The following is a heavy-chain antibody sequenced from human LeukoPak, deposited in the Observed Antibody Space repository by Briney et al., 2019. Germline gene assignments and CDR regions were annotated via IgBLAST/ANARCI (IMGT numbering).Heavy chain of an antibody. CDR3: ARHARNEQWLVRSWFDP. J-gene: IGHJ5*02. Sequence: PSETLSLTCTVSGGSISSSSYYWGWIRQPPGKGLEWIGSIYYSGSTYYNPSLKSRVTISVDTSKNQFSLKLSSVTAADTAVYYCARHARNEQWLVRSWFDPWGQGTLVTVSS. V-gene: IGHV4-39*07. CDR2: IYYSGST. CDR1: GGSISSSSYY. D-gene: IGHD6-19*01.